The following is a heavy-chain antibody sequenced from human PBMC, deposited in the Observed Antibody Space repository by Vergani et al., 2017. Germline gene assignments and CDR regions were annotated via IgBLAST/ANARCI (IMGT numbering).Heavy chain of an antibody. Sequence: QVQLVESGGGVVQPGRSLRLSCAASGFTFSSYAMHWVRQAPGKGLEWVAVISYDGSNKYYPDSVKGRFTISRDNSTNTLYLQMNSLRAEETAVYYCARDRALRFLEWLPGDYWGQGTLVIVSS. CDR2: ISYDGSNK. D-gene: IGHD3-3*01. J-gene: IGHJ4*02. CDR3: ARDRALRFLEWLPGDY. V-gene: IGHV3-30*11. CDR1: GFTFSSYA.